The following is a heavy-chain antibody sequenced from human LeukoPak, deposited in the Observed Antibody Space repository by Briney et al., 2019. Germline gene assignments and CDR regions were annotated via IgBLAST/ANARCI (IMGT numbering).Heavy chain of an antibody. J-gene: IGHJ4*02. CDR3: ALGKPAYFDY. CDR2: IIPILGIA. D-gene: IGHD1-14*01. Sequence: GASVNVSCKASGGTFSSYAISWVRQAPGQGPEWMGRIIPILGIANYAQKFQGRVTITADKSTSTAYMELSSLRSEDTAVYYCALGKPAYFDYWGQGTLVTVSS. CDR1: GGTFSSYA. V-gene: IGHV1-69*04.